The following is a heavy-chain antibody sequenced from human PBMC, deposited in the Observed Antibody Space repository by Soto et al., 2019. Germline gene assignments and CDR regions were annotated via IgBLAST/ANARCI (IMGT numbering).Heavy chain of an antibody. CDR1: GYTFTTYG. CDR3: ARYSGSSLYGFDI. D-gene: IGHD1-26*01. CDR2: INTYIGNT. Sequence: ASVKVSCKASGYTFTTYGISWVRQAPGQGLEWMGWINTYIGNTNYAQRLQGRVTVTADTSTSTAYMELRSLRSDDTAVYYCARYSGSSLYGFDIWGQVTTVAVSS. J-gene: IGHJ3*02. V-gene: IGHV1-18*04.